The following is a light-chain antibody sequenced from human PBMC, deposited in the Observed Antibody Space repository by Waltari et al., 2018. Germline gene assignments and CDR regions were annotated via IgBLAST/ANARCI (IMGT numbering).Light chain of an antibody. V-gene: IGKV1-39*01. Sequence: EIQMTQSPSSLSASVGDRVTITCRASQSITIYLNWYQQQSGKAPNVLLHGASSLQSGVPSTFSGSGSGTDFTLTISSLQLEDFATYYCQQSSNIPPTFGQGTQVEVK. CDR2: GAS. J-gene: IGKJ1*01. CDR3: QQSSNIPPT. CDR1: QSITIY.